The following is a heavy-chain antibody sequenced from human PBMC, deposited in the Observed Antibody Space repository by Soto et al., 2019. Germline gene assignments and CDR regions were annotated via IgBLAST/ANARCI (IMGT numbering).Heavy chain of an antibody. CDR3: ARDRQVVVAAILDY. CDR2: ISYDGSNK. CDR1: GFTFSSYA. V-gene: IGHV3-30-3*01. J-gene: IGHJ4*02. Sequence: QVQLVESGGGVVQPGRSLRLSCAASGFTFSSYAMHWVPQAPGKGLEWVAVISYDGSNKYYADSVKGRFTISRDNSKNTLDLQMNSLRAEDTAVYYCARDRQVVVAAILDYWGQGTLVTVSS. D-gene: IGHD2-15*01.